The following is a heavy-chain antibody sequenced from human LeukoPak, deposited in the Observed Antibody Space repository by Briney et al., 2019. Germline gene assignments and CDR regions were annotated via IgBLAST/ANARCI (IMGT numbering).Heavy chain of an antibody. CDR1: GGSFRSYF. Sequence: SETLSLTCAVYGGSFRSYFWSWIRQPPGKGLEWIGELTESGRTSYNPSLKSRVTIAEDTSKNQFSLKLSSVTAADTAVYYCARWSLRGCSGSPCFDYWGQGTLVTVSS. D-gene: IGHD2-15*01. V-gene: IGHV4-34*01. CDR3: ARWSLRGCSGSPCFDY. J-gene: IGHJ4*02. CDR2: LTESGRT.